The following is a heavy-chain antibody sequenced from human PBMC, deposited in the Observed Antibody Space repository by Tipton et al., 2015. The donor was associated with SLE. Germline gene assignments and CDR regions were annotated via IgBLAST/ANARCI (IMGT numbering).Heavy chain of an antibody. CDR2: IIPIFDTT. J-gene: IGHJ4*02. CDR3: ARTIAAAAAYFDY. D-gene: IGHD6-13*01. CDR1: GGTLSSYA. Sequence: QSGAEVKKPGSSVKVSCKASGGTLSSYAISWVRQAPGQGLEWMGGIIPIFDTTNYAQKFQGRVTITTDESTSTAYMELSSLRSEDTAMYYCARTIAAAAAYFDYWGQGTLVTVSS. V-gene: IGHV1-69*05.